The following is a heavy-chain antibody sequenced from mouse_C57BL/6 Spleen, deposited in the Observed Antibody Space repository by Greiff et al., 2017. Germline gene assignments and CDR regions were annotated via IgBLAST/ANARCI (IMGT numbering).Heavy chain of an antibody. D-gene: IGHD1-1*01. Sequence: QVQLQQPGAELVKPGASVKVSCKASGYTFTSYWMHWVKQRPGQGLEWIGRIHPSDSDTNYNQKFKGKATLTVDKSSSTAYMQLSSLTSEDSAVYYCAIVITTVVATPYAMDYWGQGTSVTVSS. V-gene: IGHV1-74*01. CDR2: IHPSDSDT. J-gene: IGHJ4*01. CDR3: AIVITTVVATPYAMDY. CDR1: GYTFTSYW.